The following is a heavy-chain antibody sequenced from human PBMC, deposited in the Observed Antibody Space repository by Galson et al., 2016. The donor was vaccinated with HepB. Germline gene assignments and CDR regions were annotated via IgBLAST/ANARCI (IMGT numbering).Heavy chain of an antibody. D-gene: IGHD3-22*01. J-gene: IGHJ1*01. V-gene: IGHV4-61*01. CDR1: GDSVNSGSDY. CDR3: AICDYYDRGGYVN. Sequence: TLSLTCTVSGDSVNSGSDYWSWFRQPPGKGLEWIGYIFHSGSTKYNPSLKSRVTLSLDLSKSQFSRKLSFVSAADTAVYYCAICDYYDRGGYVNWGQGTLVTVSS. CDR2: IFHSGST.